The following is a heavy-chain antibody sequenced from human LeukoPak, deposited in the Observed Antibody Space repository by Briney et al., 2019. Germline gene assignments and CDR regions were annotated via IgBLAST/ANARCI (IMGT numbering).Heavy chain of an antibody. Sequence: APVKVSCKASGYTFTSYGISWVRQAPGQGLEWMGWISAYNGNTNYAQKLQGRVTMTTDTSTSTAYMELRSLRSDDTAVYYCAREYYDYVWGSYRPVWFDPWGQGTLVTVSS. J-gene: IGHJ5*02. D-gene: IGHD3-16*02. CDR3: AREYYDYVWGSYRPVWFDP. CDR1: GYTFTSYG. V-gene: IGHV1-18*01. CDR2: ISAYNGNT.